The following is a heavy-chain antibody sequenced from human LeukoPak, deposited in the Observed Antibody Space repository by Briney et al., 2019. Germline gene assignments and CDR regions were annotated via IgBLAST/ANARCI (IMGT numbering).Heavy chain of an antibody. V-gene: IGHV1-8*01. CDR1: GYTFTSYD. Sequence: ASVKVSCKASGYTFTSYDINWERQATGQGLEWMGWMNPNSGNTGYAQKFQGRVTMTRNTSISTAYMELSSLRSEDTAVYYCARNALRDDAFDIWGQGTMVTVSS. CDR2: MNPNSGNT. CDR3: ARNALRDDAFDI. J-gene: IGHJ3*02.